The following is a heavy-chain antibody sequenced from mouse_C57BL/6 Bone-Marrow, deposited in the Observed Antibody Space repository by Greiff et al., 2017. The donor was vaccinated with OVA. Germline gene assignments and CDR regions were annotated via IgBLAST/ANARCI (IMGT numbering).Heavy chain of an antibody. Sequence: VKLMESGAELARPGASVKLSCKASGYTFTSYGISWVKQRTGQGLEWIGEIYPRSGNTYYNEKFKGKATLTADKSSSTAYMELRSLTSEDSAVYVCARSYDYDGGDDAMDYWGQGTSVTVSS. CDR1: GYTFTSYG. V-gene: IGHV1-81*01. CDR3: ARSYDYDGGDDAMDY. J-gene: IGHJ4*01. D-gene: IGHD2-4*01. CDR2: IYPRSGNT.